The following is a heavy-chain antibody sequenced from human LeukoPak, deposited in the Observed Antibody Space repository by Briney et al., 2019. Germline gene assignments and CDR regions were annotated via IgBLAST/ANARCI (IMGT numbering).Heavy chain of an antibody. CDR2: IYYSGST. V-gene: IGHV4-39*01. CDR1: CGSISSSSYY. D-gene: IGHD3-10*01. J-gene: IGHJ4*02. CDR3: AGTSVRGVIGY. Sequence: SETLSLTCTVSCGSISSSSYYWGWIRQPPGKGLEWIGSIYYSGSTYYNPSLKSRVTISVDTSKNQFSLKLSSVTAADTAVYYCAGTSVRGVIGYWGQGTLVTVSS.